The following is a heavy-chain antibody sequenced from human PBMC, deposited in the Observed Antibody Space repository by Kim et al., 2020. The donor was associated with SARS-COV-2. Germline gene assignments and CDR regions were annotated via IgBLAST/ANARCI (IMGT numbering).Heavy chain of an antibody. J-gene: IGHJ1*01. CDR3: AREVLYDYVWGSYSYSYPDIQD. CDR2: ISSSSSYT. V-gene: IGHV3-11*06. Sequence: GGSLRLSCAASGFTFSDYYMSWIRQAPGKGLEWVSSISSSSSYTNYADSVKGRFTISRDNAKNSLYLQMNSLRAEDTAVYYCAREVLYDYVWGSYSYSYPDIQDTGQRTL. D-gene: IGHD3-16*02. CDR1: GFTFSDYY.